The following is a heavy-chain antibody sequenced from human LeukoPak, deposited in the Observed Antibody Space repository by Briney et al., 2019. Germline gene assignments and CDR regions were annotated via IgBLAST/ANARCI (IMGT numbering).Heavy chain of an antibody. CDR2: ISYDGSNK. CDR1: GFTFSDYY. Sequence: PGGSLRLSCAASGFTFSDYYMSWIRQAPGKGLEWVAVISYDGSNKYYADSVKGRFAISRDNSKNTLYLQMNSLRAEDTAVYYCARDRVGDGYMRAFDIWGQGTMVTVSS. V-gene: IGHV3-30*09. J-gene: IGHJ3*02. D-gene: IGHD5-24*01. CDR3: ARDRVGDGYMRAFDI.